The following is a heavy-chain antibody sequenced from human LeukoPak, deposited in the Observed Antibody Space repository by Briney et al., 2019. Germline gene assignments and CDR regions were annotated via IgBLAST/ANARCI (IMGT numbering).Heavy chain of an antibody. CDR1: GFTFNSYG. J-gene: IGHJ4*02. CDR2: IRYDASNK. Sequence: GGSLRLSCAASGFTFNSYGIHWVRQAPGKGPEWVTYIRYDASNKYYADSAKGRFTISRDNSKNTLYLQMNSLAAEDTAVYYCARGGGNWNYVRMRAPIDYWGQGTLVTVSS. D-gene: IGHD1-7*01. V-gene: IGHV3-30*02. CDR3: ARGGGNWNYVRMRAPIDY.